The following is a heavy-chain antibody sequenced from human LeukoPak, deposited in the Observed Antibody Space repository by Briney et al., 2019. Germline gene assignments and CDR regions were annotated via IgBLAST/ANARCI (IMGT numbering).Heavy chain of an antibody. V-gene: IGHV3-23*01. D-gene: IGHD3-3*01. CDR3: AKDSPTYDFWSGYYPAIDY. Sequence: GGSLRLSCAASGFTFSSYAMSWVRQAPGKGLEWVSAISGSGGSTYYADFVKGRFTISRDNSKNTLYLQMNSLRAEDTAVYYCAKDSPTYDFWSGYYPAIDYWGQGTLVTVSS. CDR2: ISGSGGST. J-gene: IGHJ4*02. CDR1: GFTFSSYA.